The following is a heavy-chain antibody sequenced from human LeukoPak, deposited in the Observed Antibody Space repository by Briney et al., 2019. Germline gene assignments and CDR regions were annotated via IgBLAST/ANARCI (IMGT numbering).Heavy chain of an antibody. J-gene: IGHJ4*02. CDR2: IKQDGSEN. D-gene: IGHD4-23*01. V-gene: IGHV3-7*01. CDR3: ASTQTLDY. CDR1: GFTFSNYW. Sequence: GGSLSLSCTASGFTFSNYWMNWVRQAPGKGLQWVANIKQDGSENNYVDSVRGRFTISRDNAKNSLYLQMNSLRDEDTAIYYCASTQTLDYWGQGILVTVSS.